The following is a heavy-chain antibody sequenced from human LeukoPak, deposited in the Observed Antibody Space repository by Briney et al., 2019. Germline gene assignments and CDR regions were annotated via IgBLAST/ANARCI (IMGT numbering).Heavy chain of an antibody. CDR1: GLPFCVFW. Sequence: GGSLRFSCAASGLPFCVFWVQWFRQVRERGLMWVSRITTDETTTYADSVRGRFSISRDNAKNTVYLQMNSLRVEDTAVYYCAKDWFATTDYWGQGILVTVSS. D-gene: IGHD1/OR15-1a*01. J-gene: IGHJ4*02. CDR3: AKDWFATTDY. V-gene: IGHV3-74*01. CDR2: ITTDETTT.